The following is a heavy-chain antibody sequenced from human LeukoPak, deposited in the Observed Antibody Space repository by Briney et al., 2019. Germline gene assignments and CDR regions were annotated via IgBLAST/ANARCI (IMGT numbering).Heavy chain of an antibody. CDR1: GYTFNTYG. J-gene: IGHJ4*02. D-gene: IGHD3-9*01. Sequence: RASVKVSCKASGYTFNTYGISWVRQAPGQGLEWMGWINPNSGGTNYAQKFQGRVTMTRDTSITTAYMEMSRLRSDDTALYYCARSPHILTGENFDYWGQGTLVTVSS. V-gene: IGHV1-2*02. CDR3: ARSPHILTGENFDY. CDR2: INPNSGGT.